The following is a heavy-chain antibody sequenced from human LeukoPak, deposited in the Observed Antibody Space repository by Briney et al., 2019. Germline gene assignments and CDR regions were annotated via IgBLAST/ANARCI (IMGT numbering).Heavy chain of an antibody. CDR2: ISSSRSYI. D-gene: IGHD6-19*01. CDR1: GFTFSSYS. V-gene: IGHV3-21*01. J-gene: IGHJ6*03. Sequence: PGGSLRLSCAASGFTFSSYSMNWVRQAPGKGLEWVSSISSSRSYIYYADSVKGRFTISRDNAKNSLYLQMNSLRAEDTAVYYCARDSSGWYWASGYYYYYYMDVWGKGTTVTVSS. CDR3: ARDSSGWYWASGYYYYYYMDV.